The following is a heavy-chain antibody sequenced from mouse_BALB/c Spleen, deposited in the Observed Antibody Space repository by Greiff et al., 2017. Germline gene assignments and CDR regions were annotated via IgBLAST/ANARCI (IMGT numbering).Heavy chain of an antibody. CDR3: AREGSRAMDY. Sequence: VQLKESGPGLVKPSQSLSLTCTVTGYSITSDYAWNWIRQFPGNKLEWMGYISYSGSTSYNPSLKSRISITRDTSKNQFFLQLNSVTTEDTATYYCAREGSRAMDYWGQGTSVTVSS. CDR1: GYSITSDYA. CDR2: ISYSGST. V-gene: IGHV3-2*02. J-gene: IGHJ4*01.